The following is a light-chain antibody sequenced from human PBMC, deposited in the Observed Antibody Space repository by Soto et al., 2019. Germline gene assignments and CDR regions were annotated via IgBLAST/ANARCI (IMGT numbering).Light chain of an antibody. CDR2: EVS. V-gene: IGLV2-14*01. J-gene: IGLJ3*02. Sequence: QSALTQPASVSGSPGQSITISCTGTSSDIGIYNYVSWYQQHPGKAPKLMICEVSNRPSGVSSRFSGSKSGNTAPLTISGLRAEDEADYYCTSFTTTNIWVFGGGTKVTVL. CDR1: SSDIGIYNY. CDR3: TSFTTTNIWV.